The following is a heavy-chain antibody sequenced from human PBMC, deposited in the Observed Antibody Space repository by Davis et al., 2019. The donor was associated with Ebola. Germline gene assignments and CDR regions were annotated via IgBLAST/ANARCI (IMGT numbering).Heavy chain of an antibody. V-gene: IGHV7-4-1*02. CDR3: ARASCGRIFCVPDELDY. Sequence: AASVKVSCKASGGTFSSYTISWVRQAPGQGLEWMGWNNTKTGNPTYAQGFTGRFVFSLDTSVSTAYLQINSLETADTAVYYCARASCGRIFCVPDELDYWGQGTLVTVSS. CDR2: NNTKTGNP. CDR1: GGTFSSYT. J-gene: IGHJ4*02. D-gene: IGHD2/OR15-2a*01.